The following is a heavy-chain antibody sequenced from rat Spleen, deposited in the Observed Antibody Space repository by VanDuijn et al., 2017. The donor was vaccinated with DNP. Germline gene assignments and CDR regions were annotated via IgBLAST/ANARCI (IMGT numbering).Heavy chain of an antibody. D-gene: IGHD1-12*02. Sequence: EVKLVESGGGLVQPGRSLKLSCAASGFTFSNYGMAWVRQAPTKGLEWVATISYDGGNTYYRDSVKGRFTISRDNAKSTLYLQMDSLRSEDTAPYYCAIDRDGSCGVAYWGKGTLVTVSS. CDR1: GFTFSNYG. J-gene: IGHJ3*01. V-gene: IGHV5-29*01. CDR2: ISYDGGNT. CDR3: AIDRDGSCGVAY.